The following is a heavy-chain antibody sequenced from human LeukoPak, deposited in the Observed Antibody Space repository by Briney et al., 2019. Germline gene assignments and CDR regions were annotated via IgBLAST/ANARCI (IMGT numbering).Heavy chain of an antibody. CDR2: ISYDGSNK. V-gene: IGHV3-30-3*01. D-gene: IGHD4-11*01. Sequence: GGSLRLSCAASGFTFSSYAMHWVRQAPGKGLEWVAVISYDGSNKYYADSVKGRFTISRDNSENTLYLQMNSLRAEDTAVYYCAVADPDSNLDAFDIWGQGTMVTVSS. CDR1: GFTFSSYA. J-gene: IGHJ3*02. CDR3: AVADPDSNLDAFDI.